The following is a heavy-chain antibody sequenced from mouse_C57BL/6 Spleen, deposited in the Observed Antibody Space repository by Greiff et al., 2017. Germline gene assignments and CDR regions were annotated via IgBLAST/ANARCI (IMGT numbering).Heavy chain of an antibody. CDR2: IDPETGGT. J-gene: IGHJ3*01. CDR3: TRRGFAY. Sequence: QVQLKESGAELVRPGASVTLSCKASGYTFTDYEMHWVKQTPVHGLEWIGAIDPETGGTAYNQKFKGKAILTADKSSSTAYMALRSLTSEDSAVYYCTRRGFAYWGQGTLVTVSA. V-gene: IGHV1-15*01. CDR1: GYTFTDYE.